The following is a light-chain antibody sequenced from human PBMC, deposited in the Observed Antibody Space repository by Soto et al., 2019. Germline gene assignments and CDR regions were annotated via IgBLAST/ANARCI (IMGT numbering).Light chain of an antibody. Sequence: EIVMTQSAAARGVSPGXGXXLXXGASQSVSSNLAWYQQKPGQAPRLLIYGASARATGIPARFSGSGSGTEFTLTISSPYSEDLPVHYSYQYNNWPRTFGQETKVDIK. J-gene: IGKJ1*01. CDR3: YQYNNWPRT. CDR1: QSVSSN. CDR2: GAS. V-gene: IGKV3-15*01.